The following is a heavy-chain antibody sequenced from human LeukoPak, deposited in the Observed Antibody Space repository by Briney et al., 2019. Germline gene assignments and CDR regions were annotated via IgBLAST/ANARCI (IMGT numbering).Heavy chain of an antibody. D-gene: IGHD2-15*01. V-gene: IGHV3-21*01. J-gene: IGHJ4*02. Sequence: GGSLRLSCAASGFTFSSYSMNWVRQAPGKGLEWVSSISSSSSYIYYADSVKGRFTISRDNAKNSLYLQMNSLRAEDTAVYYCARDSRGRGTPFDYCGQGTLVTVST. CDR1: GFTFSSYS. CDR2: ISSSSSYI. CDR3: ARDSRGRGTPFDY.